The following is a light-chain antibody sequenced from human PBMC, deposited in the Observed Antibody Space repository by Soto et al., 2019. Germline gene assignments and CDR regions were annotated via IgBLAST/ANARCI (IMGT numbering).Light chain of an antibody. CDR2: DTS. Sequence: VLTQSPGTLSLSPGQSATLSCRASQRVSTSFIAWYQQKPGQAPRLLIYDTSTRATGVPARFSGSRSGPEFTLTINSLQSEDFAIYYCQPYNNWPLTFGGGTKVDIK. V-gene: IGKV3-15*01. CDR1: QRVSTS. J-gene: IGKJ4*01. CDR3: QPYNNWPLT.